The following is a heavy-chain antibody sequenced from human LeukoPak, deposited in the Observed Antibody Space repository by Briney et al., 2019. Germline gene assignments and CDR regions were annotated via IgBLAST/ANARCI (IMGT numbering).Heavy chain of an antibody. V-gene: IGHV4-59*01. CDR2: IYYSGST. D-gene: IGHD2-8*01. Sequence: PSETLSLTCTVSGSSISSYYWSWIRQPPGKGLEWIGYIYYSGSTNYNPSLKSRVTISVDTSKNQFSLRLSSVTAADTAVYYCARGAYCSNGVCSFDYWGQGTLVTVSS. CDR1: GSSISSYY. J-gene: IGHJ4*02. CDR3: ARGAYCSNGVCSFDY.